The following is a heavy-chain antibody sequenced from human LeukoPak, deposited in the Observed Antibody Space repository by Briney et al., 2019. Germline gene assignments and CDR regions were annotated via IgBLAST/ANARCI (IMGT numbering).Heavy chain of an antibody. J-gene: IGHJ4*02. CDR3: AREVRSSFDY. CDR1: GFTVSSNY. V-gene: IGHV3-53*01. Sequence: PGGSLRLSCAASGFTVSSNYMSWVRQAPGKGLEWVSTIHSDGGTYYADSVKGRFTISRDNSKNTLYVQMNSLRAEDTAVYYCAREVRSSFDYWGQGTLVTVSS. CDR2: IHSDGGT.